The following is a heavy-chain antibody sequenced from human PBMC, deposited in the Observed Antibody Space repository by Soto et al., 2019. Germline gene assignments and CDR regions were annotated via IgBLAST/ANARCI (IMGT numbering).Heavy chain of an antibody. D-gene: IGHD4-4*01. CDR2: IYYTGST. Sequence: SETLSLTCTVSGGSISSYYWSWIRQPPGKGLEWIGSIYYTGSTTYHPSLTSRVAISLDTSMQQFSLRLNSVTAADTAVYYCARATVQRHFDSWGQGTLVTVSS. V-gene: IGHV4-59*01. CDR1: GGSISSYY. J-gene: IGHJ4*02. CDR3: ARATVQRHFDS.